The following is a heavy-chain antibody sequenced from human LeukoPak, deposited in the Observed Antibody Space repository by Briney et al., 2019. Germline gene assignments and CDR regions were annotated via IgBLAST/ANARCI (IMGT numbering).Heavy chain of an antibody. D-gene: IGHD2-2*01. CDR2: IYYSGTT. J-gene: IGHJ4*02. Sequence: SETLSLTCTVSGGSNGSHYWARTRQPPGTGLEWIGSIYYSGTTYYNPSLKSRVTISVDTSKNQFSLKLSSVTAADTAVYFCARTSVAAEIVRYFDYWGQGILVTVSS. V-gene: IGHV4-39*01. CDR1: GGSNGSHY. CDR3: ARTSVAAEIVRYFDY.